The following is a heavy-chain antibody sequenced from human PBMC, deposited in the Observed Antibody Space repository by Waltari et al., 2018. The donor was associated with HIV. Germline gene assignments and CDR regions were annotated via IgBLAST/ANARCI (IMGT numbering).Heavy chain of an antibody. V-gene: IGHV4-39*01. CDR3: VALRTVTGTIDK. D-gene: IGHD6-19*01. Sequence: QLQLQESGPALVKPSETLSLTCTVSTGYITQSYYWGWVRQFPGTGLEWIGSIYSTGVSHYAPSLKSRVALSVDMSKNQFSLTLTAVTAADTSRYFCVALRTVTGTIDKWGQGTLVTVS. J-gene: IGHJ4*02. CDR2: IYSTGVS. CDR1: TGYITQSYY.